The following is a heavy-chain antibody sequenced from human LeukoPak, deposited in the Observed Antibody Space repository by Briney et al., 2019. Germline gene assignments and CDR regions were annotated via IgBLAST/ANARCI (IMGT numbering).Heavy chain of an antibody. D-gene: IGHD3-9*01. V-gene: IGHV1-2*02. CDR2: INSNSGDT. J-gene: IGHJ2*01. CDR1: GYTFTGYY. Sequence: ASVQVSCKASGYTFTGYYMHWVRQAPGQGLEWMGWINSNSGDTNYAQKFQGRVTMTRDTSISTAYMELSRLRSDDTAVYYCAREPHYDLLPCYALGYLDLWGRGTLLTVSS. CDR3: AREPHYDLLPCYALGYLDL.